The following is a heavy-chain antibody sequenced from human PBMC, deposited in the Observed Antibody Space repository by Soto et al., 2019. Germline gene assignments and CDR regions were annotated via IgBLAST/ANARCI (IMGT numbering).Heavy chain of an antibody. CDR2: ISSDGSNR. Sequence: HVQLVESGGGVVQPGRSLRLSCAASGLTFNEYGMHWVRQAPGKGLEWVAVISSDGSNRHYEDSVKGRFTISRDNSKNTLYLQMSSLRADDTAVYYCAKKYDGTYYAGADSWGQGTLVTVSS. V-gene: IGHV3-30*18. CDR3: AKKYDGTYYAGADS. J-gene: IGHJ4*02. D-gene: IGHD1-26*01. CDR1: GLTFNEYG.